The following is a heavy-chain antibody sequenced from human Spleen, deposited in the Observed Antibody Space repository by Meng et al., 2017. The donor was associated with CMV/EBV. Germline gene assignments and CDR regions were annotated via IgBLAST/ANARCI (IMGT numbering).Heavy chain of an antibody. CDR1: GFTFNAYA. J-gene: IGHJ4*02. D-gene: IGHD2-15*01. CDR2: VRSDESDK. V-gene: IGHV3-30*02. CDR3: AKDDLRSRSSGGSFDS. Sequence: GGSLRLSCEASGFTFNAYAMHWVRQAPGRGLEWVACVRSDESDKIYGDSVKGRFSVSRDNSKNTLYLQMNNLRPDDTAFYFCAKDDLRSRSSGGSFDSWGQGTLVTVSS.